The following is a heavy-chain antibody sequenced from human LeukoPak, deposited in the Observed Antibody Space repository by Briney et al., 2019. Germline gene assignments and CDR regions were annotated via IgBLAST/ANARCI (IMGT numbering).Heavy chain of an antibody. J-gene: IGHJ6*03. CDR2: ISWNGRIT. CDR3: ARGSVQLWLRDTYYYMDV. V-gene: IGHV3-20*04. Sequence: GESLRLSCAASGFTFNAYAMNWVRQVPGRGLEWVSGISWNGRITEYADSVKDRFTISRQNTKNSLYLYMNNLGGEDTALYFCARGSVQLWLRDTYYYMDVWGKGTTVTVSS. D-gene: IGHD5-18*01. CDR1: GFTFNAYA.